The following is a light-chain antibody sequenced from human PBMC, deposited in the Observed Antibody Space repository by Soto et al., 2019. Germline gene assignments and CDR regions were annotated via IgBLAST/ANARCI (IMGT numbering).Light chain of an antibody. V-gene: IGLV2-14*03. CDR2: DVS. J-gene: IGLJ1*01. CDR3: SSYTTSNTRQIV. Sequence: QSALTQPASVSGSPGQSITISCTGTSSDVGGYNYVSWYQHHPGKAPKLMIFDVSTRPSGVSNRSSGSKSGNTASLTISGLQPEDEDDYYCSSYTTSNTRQIVVGTGTKVTVL. CDR1: SSDVGGYNY.